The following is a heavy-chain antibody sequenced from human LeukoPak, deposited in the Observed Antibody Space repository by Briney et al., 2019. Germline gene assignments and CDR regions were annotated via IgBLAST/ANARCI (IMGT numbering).Heavy chain of an antibody. CDR2: ISGCGGST. Sequence: GGSLRLSCAASGFTFSSYAMSWVRQAPGKGLEWVSAISGCGGSTYYADSVKGRFTISRDNSKNTLYLQMNSLRAEDTAVYYCAKGSSGSYYPYYFDNWGQGTLVTVSS. CDR3: AKGSSGSYYPYYFDN. V-gene: IGHV3-23*01. J-gene: IGHJ4*02. D-gene: IGHD3-10*01. CDR1: GFTFSSYA.